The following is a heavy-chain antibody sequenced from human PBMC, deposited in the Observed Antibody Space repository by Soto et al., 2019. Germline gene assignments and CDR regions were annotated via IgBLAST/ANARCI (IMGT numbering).Heavy chain of an antibody. J-gene: IGHJ4*02. Sequence: QVQLVESGGGVVQPGRSLRLSCAGSGFTFSSYPLFWVRQAPGKGLEWLASTSSDGSNKYYADSVKGRFTISRDNSQNTLYLQLNSLRPEDTDVYYCATRGNGANSGGWGQGTLVTVSS. CDR1: GFTFSSYP. CDR2: TSSDGSNK. CDR3: ATRGNGANSGG. D-gene: IGHD4-17*01. V-gene: IGHV3-30*04.